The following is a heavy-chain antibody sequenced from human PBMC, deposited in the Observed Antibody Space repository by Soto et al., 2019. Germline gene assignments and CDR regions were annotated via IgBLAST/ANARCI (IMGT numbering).Heavy chain of an antibody. D-gene: IGHD5-12*01. V-gene: IGHV3-48*01. CDR1: GFTISGCS. CDR3: TRDHGYGYGMDV. J-gene: IGHJ6*02. Sequence: PGGSLRLSCEASGFTISGCSMNWVRQAPGKGLEWISYITKSSRTIYYADSVKGRFTISRDNAKNSLYLQMDSLRAEDTAVYYCTRDHGYGYGMDVWGQGTTVTVSS. CDR2: ITKSSRTI.